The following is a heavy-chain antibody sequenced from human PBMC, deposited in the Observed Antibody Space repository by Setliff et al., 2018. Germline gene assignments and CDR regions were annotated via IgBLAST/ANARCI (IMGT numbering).Heavy chain of an antibody. Sequence: ASVKVSCKASGYSFSTYAMSWIRQAPGQGLEWMGWINTNTGNPSYAQGFTGRFVFSLDTSVSTAYLQISSLKTEDTAMYYCARASRFATIVWKGDYYMDVWGKGTTVTVSS. CDR1: GYSFSTYA. D-gene: IGHD3-16*02. CDR3: ARASRFATIVWKGDYYMDV. V-gene: IGHV7-4-1*02. CDR2: INTNTGNP. J-gene: IGHJ6*03.